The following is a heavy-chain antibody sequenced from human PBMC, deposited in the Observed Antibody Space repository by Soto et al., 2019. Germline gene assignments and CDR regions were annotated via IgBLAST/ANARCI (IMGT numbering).Heavy chain of an antibody. J-gene: IGHJ6*03. CDR3: ARRYNWKYLIYYMDV. CDR2: MNPNSGNT. D-gene: IGHD1-20*01. V-gene: IGHV1-8*01. CDR1: GYTFTSYD. Sequence: GASVKVSCKASGYTFTSYDINWVRQATGQGLEWKGWMNPNSGNTGYAQKFQGRVTMTRNTSISTAYMELSSLRSEDTAVYYCARRYNWKYLIYYMDVWGKGTKVPVSS.